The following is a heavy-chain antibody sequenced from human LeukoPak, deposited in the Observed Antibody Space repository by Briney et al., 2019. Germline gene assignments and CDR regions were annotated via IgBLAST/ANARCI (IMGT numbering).Heavy chain of an antibody. V-gene: IGHV3-66*01. CDR1: GFTFSTYS. CDR2: IYSGGST. D-gene: IGHD2-15*01. CDR3: ARDPYCSGGTCYPAPYYGMDV. Sequence: GGSLRLSCAASGFTFSTYSMNWVRQAPGKGLEWVSVIYSGGSTYYADSVKGRFTISRDNSKNTLYLQMNSLRAEDTAVYYCARDPYCSGGTCYPAPYYGMDVWGQGTTVTVSS. J-gene: IGHJ6*02.